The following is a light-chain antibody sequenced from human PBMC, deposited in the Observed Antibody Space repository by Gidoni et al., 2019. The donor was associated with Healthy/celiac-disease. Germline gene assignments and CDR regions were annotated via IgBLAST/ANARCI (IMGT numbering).Light chain of an antibody. J-gene: IGKJ1*01. CDR1: QSVSSN. V-gene: IGKV3-15*01. CDR2: GAS. Sequence: EIVMTQSPATLSVSPGERATLSCRASQSVSSNLAWYQQKPGQAPRLLIYGASTRATGIPARFSGSGSGTEFTLTISSLQSEDFEVYYCQQSLAFGQGTKVEIK. CDR3: QQSLA.